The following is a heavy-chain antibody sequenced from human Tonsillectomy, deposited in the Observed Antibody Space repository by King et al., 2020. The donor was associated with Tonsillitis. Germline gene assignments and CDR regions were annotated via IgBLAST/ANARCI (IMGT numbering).Heavy chain of an antibody. V-gene: IGHV4-59*01. CDR2: IHYSGST. CDR1: GGSIXTYX. J-gene: IGHJ4*02. CDR3: ARTSSYFDY. Sequence: QLQESGXGXVXXSXTLSLTCTVSGGSIXTYXWSWXXQPPGKGLEWIGFIHYSGSTNYNPSLKSRVTISVDTSKNQFSLRLSSVTAADTAVYYCARTSSYFDYWGQGTLVTVSS.